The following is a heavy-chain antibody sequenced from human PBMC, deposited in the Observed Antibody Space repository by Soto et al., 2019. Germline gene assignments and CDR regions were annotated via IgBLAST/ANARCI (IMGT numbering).Heavy chain of an antibody. J-gene: IGHJ2*01. Sequence: QVQLQESGPGLLKPSETLSLTCAVSGGSVSSYYWSWIRQPPGKGLEWIGYIYSSGATNYNPSLKSRVTISVDTSRNQFSLNLRSVTAADTAVYYCARGPPSGMAWYFDLWGRGTLVTVSS. V-gene: IGHV4-59*02. CDR3: ARGPPSGMAWYFDL. CDR2: IYSSGAT. CDR1: GGSVSSYY.